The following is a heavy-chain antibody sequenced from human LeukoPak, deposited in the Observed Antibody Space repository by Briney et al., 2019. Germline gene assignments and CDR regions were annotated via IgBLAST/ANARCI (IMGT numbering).Heavy chain of an antibody. J-gene: IGHJ5*02. Sequence: SVKVSCKASGGTFSSYAISWVRQAPGQGLEWMGRIIPILGIANYAQKFQGRVTITADKSTSTAYMELSNLRSEDTAVYYCAISETYGDYGDNWFDPWGQGTLVTVSS. V-gene: IGHV1-69*04. CDR2: IIPILGIA. CDR3: AISETYGDYGDNWFDP. CDR1: GGTFSSYA. D-gene: IGHD4-17*01.